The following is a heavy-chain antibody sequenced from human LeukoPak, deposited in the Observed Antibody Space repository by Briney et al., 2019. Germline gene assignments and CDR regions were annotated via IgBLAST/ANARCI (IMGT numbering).Heavy chain of an antibody. CDR2: ITNDGSST. D-gene: IGHD2/OR15-2a*01. CDR3: AKGFLHYYYYGMDV. Sequence: GGSLRLSCAASGFAFSTYWMHWVRQAPGKGLVWVSRITNDGSSTTYADSVKGRFTISRDNAKNSLYLQMNSLRAEDTALYYCAKGFLHYYYYGMDVWGQGTTVTVSS. J-gene: IGHJ6*02. CDR1: GFAFSTYW. V-gene: IGHV3-74*01.